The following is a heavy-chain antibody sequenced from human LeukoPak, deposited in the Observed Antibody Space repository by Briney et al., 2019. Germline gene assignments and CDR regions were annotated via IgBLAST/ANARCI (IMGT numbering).Heavy chain of an antibody. CDR3: ARGGVTTVVTRPFDY. J-gene: IGHJ4*02. V-gene: IGHV4-31*03. CDR1: GGSISSIAYY. D-gene: IGHD4-23*01. Sequence: PSETLSLTCTVSGGSISSIAYYWNWIRQHPGKGLEWIGNIYYSGRTYYNPSLKSRVTISVDTSKNQFSLKLSSVTAADTAVYYCARGGVTTVVTRPFDYWGQGTLVTVSS. CDR2: IYYSGRT.